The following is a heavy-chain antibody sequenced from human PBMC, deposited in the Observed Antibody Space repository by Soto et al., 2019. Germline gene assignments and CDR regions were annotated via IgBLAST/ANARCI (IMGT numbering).Heavy chain of an antibody. J-gene: IGHJ6*02. CDR2: IYYSGGT. D-gene: IGHD3-10*01. CDR1: GGSISSGDYY. Sequence: QVQLQESGPGLVKPSQTLSLTCTVSGGSISSGDYYWSWIRQPPGKGLEWIGYIYYSGGTYYNPSLKSRVTISVDTSKNQFSLKLSSVTAADTAVYYCARDRPRITMVRGTRRGMDVWGQGTTVTVSS. V-gene: IGHV4-30-4*01. CDR3: ARDRPRITMVRGTRRGMDV.